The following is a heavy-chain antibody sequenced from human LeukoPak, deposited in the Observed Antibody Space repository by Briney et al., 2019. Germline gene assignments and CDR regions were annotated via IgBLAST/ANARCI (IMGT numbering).Heavy chain of an antibody. CDR1: GRSISSYY. Sequence: SDTLSLTCTVSGRSISSYYWSWIRQPAGKGLEWIGRIYTSGSTNYNPSLKSRVTMSVDTSKNQFSLKLSSVTAADTAVYYCARDLYSYGYNWYFDLWGRGTLVTVSS. CDR2: IYTSGST. CDR3: ARDLYSYGYNWYFDL. J-gene: IGHJ2*01. D-gene: IGHD5-18*01. V-gene: IGHV4-4*07.